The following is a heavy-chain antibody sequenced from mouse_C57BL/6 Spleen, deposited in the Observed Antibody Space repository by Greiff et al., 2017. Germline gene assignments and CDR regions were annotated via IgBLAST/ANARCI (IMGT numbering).Heavy chain of an antibody. CDR1: GYTFTSYW. CDR2: IDPSDSET. CDR3: ARWEEGLAY. V-gene: IGHV1-52*01. Sequence: QVQLQQPGAELVRPGSSVKLSCKASGYTFTSYWMHWVKQRPIQGLEWIGNIDPSDSETHYNQKFKDKDTLTVDKSSSTAYMQLSSLTSEDSAVYYCARWEEGLAYGGQGTLVTVSA. D-gene: IGHD4-1*01. J-gene: IGHJ3*01.